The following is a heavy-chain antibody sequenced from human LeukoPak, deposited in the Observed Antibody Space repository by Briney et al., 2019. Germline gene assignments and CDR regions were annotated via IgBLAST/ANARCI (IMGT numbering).Heavy chain of an antibody. J-gene: IGHJ6*02. CDR2: IKQDGSEQ. CDR3: ARERPVPDFYYGMDV. Sequence: GGSLRLSCAASGFTFSSYWMSWVRQAPGKGLEWVANIKQDGSEQYYVDSVKGRFTISRDNAKNSLYLQMNSLRAEDTAVYYCARERPVPDFYYGMDVWGQGTTVTVSS. CDR1: GFTFSSYW. V-gene: IGHV3-7*05. D-gene: IGHD3-3*01.